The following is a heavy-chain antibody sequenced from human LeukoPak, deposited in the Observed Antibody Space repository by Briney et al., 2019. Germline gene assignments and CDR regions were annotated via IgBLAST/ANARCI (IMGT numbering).Heavy chain of an antibody. Sequence: SSETLSLTCTVSGGSISSYYWSWIRQPPGKGLEWIGEINHSGSTNYNPSLKSRVTISVDTSKNQFSLKLSSVTAADTAVYYCASGMATIMDYWGQGTLVTVSS. V-gene: IGHV4-34*01. J-gene: IGHJ4*02. CDR2: INHSGST. CDR1: GGSISSYY. CDR3: ASGMATIMDY. D-gene: IGHD5-12*01.